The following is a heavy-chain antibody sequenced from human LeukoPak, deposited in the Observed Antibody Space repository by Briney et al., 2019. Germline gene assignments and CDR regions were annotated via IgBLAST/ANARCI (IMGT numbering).Heavy chain of an antibody. CDR1: GGSFSGYY. CDR3: ATGGFMVRGVLDY. CDR2: INHSGST. V-gene: IGHV4-34*01. J-gene: IGHJ4*02. D-gene: IGHD3-10*01. Sequence: SETLSLTCAVYGGSFSGYYWSWIRHPPGKGLEWIGEINHSGSTNYNPSLKSRVTISVDTSKNQFSLKLSSVAAADTAVYYCATGGFMVRGVLDYWGQGTLVTVSS.